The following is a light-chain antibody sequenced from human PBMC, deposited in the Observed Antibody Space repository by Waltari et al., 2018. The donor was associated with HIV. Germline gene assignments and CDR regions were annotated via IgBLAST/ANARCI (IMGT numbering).Light chain of an antibody. CDR3: ASWDDKLSHWV. Sequence: QSVLTQPPSASRSPGQRVLMSCSGTNSNIGNNFVSWFHQVPGGAPKLVIYRNDQRPSVVPDRFSAAKSGSSASLAITGLQSDDEAAYYCASWDDKLSHWVFGGGTKLTV. J-gene: IGLJ3*02. CDR2: RND. V-gene: IGLV1-47*01. CDR1: NSNIGNNF.